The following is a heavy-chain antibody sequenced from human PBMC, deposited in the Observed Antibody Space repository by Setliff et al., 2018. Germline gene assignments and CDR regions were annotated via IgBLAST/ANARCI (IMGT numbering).Heavy chain of an antibody. CDR1: GFTFGAYA. J-gene: IGHJ6*03. V-gene: IGHV3-30-3*01. Sequence: GSLRLSCAASGFTFGAYAMHWVRQAPGKGLEWVAVISYDGSNKYYADSVKGRFTVSRDNSRNTLYLQMNSLRSEDTAVYYCARDPIGPFLCYMDDWGKGTTVTVSS. D-gene: IGHD3-16*01. CDR3: ARDPIGPFLCYMDD. CDR2: ISYDGSNK.